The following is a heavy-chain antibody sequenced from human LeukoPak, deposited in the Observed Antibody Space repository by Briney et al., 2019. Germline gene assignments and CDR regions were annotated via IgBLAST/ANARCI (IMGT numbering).Heavy chain of an antibody. V-gene: IGHV4-4*07. CDR2: IYTSGTT. CDR3: ARDEYYYGSGSYYPFDY. D-gene: IGHD3-10*01. Sequence: SETLCLTCTVSGGSISSYYWSWIRQPAGKGLEWIGRIYTSGTTNYNPSLKSRVTMSVDTSKNQFSLKLSSVTAADTAVYYCARDEYYYGSGSYYPFDYWGQGTLVTVSS. J-gene: IGHJ4*02. CDR1: GGSISSYY.